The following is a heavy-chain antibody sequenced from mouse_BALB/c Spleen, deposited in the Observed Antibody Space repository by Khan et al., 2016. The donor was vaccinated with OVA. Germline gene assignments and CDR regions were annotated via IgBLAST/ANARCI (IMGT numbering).Heavy chain of an antibody. CDR2: ISYSGRT. Sequence: EVQLQESGPGLVKPSQSLSLTCTVTGYSITSDYAWNWIRQFPGNKLEWMGYISYSGRTSYNPSLKSRISITRDTSRNQFFLQLNSVTTEDTATYYCARSLTMPTVGATDFDYRGQGTTLTVST. V-gene: IGHV3-2*02. J-gene: IGHJ2*01. CDR3: ARSLTMPTVGATDFDY. CDR1: GYSITSDYA. D-gene: IGHD1-1*01.